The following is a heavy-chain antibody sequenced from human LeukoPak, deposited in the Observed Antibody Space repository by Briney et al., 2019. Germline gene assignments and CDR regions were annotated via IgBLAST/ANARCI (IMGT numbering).Heavy chain of an antibody. V-gene: IGHV3-30*03. CDR3: AREGRAAAIDY. D-gene: IGHD6-13*01. CDR2: TSSDGTAK. CDR1: GFDFSGYG. Sequence: PGGSLRLSCAASGFDFSGYGMHWVRQAPGKGLEWVAITSSDGTAKFYTDSVEGRFTVSRDNSKNMLYLQMSTLRAEDTAVYYCAREGRAAAIDYWGQGTLVTVSS. J-gene: IGHJ4*02.